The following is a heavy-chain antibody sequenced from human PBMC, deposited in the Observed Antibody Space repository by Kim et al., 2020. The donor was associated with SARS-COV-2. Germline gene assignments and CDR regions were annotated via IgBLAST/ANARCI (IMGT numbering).Heavy chain of an antibody. CDR1: GGSFSGYY. J-gene: IGHJ4*02. CDR3: ARKGGSFRQLVRGGVARYYFDF. CDR2: INHTGST. Sequence: SETLSLTCAVYGGSFSGYYWNWIRQPPGKGLEWIGEINHTGSTNYNPSPRSRPSMSIDTSKNQFSLKVTSVTAADTAVYFCARKGGSFRQLVRGGVARYYFDFWGQGALVTVSS. D-gene: IGHD6-6*01. V-gene: IGHV4-34*10.